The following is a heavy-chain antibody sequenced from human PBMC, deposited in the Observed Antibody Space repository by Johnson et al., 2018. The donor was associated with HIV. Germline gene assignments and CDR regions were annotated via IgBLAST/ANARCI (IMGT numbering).Heavy chain of an antibody. J-gene: IGHJ3*02. Sequence: MQLVESGGGLVQPGGSLRLSCAASGFTFSSYAMSWVRQAPGKGLEWVSAIRGSGASTYYADSVKGRFPCSSDTSKNTLYLQMNSLRAEDTAVYYCAKPVVPAGDDLDMYEFAFDIWGQGTMVTVSS. CDR2: IRGSGAST. V-gene: IGHV3-23*04. CDR3: AKPVVPAGDDLDMYEFAFDI. D-gene: IGHD2-2*01. CDR1: GFTFSSYA.